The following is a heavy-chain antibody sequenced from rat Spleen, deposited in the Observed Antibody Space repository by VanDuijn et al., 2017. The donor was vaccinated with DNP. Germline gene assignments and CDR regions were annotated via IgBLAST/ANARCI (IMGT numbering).Heavy chain of an antibody. CDR3: TRERGYGGNQPVLDH. CDR2: MRYEGDNT. V-gene: IGHV5-17*01. J-gene: IGHJ2*01. Sequence: EVQLVESGGGLVQPGNSLKLSCAASGFTFGDYAMAWVRQSPQKGLEWVAYMRYEGDNTYRGDSVKGRFTISRDNAKSTLYLQMNSLQTEDTAIYFCTRERGYGGNQPVLDHWGQGVMVTVSS. D-gene: IGHD1-11*01. CDR1: GFTFGDYA.